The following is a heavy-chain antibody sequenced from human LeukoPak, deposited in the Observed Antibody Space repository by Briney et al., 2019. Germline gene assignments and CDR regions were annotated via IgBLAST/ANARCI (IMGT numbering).Heavy chain of an antibody. D-gene: IGHD2-8*01. V-gene: IGHV4-39*01. CDR3: AXLXVYNNNWAFDY. J-gene: IGHJ4*02. Sequence: PSETLSLTCTVSGGSISSSSNFWGWIRQPPGRGLEWIGTINYSGSTYYNPSLKSRVTKSVDTSKNQFSLKLSPVTAADAAVYSXAXLXVYNNNWAFDYWGQGTLVTVSS. CDR1: GGSISSSSNF. CDR2: INYSGST.